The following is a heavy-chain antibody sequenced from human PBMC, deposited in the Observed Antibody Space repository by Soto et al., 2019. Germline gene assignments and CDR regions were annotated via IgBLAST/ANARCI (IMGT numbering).Heavy chain of an antibody. V-gene: IGHV6-1*01. CDR1: GDSVSSNSAA. D-gene: IGHD6-6*01. J-gene: IGHJ3*02. CDR2: TYYRSKWYN. CDR3: ARAGIAAREKLGAFDI. Sequence: SQTLSLTCAISGDSVSSNSAAWNWIRQSPSRGLEWLGRTYYRSKWYNDYAVSVKSRITINPDTSKNQFSLQLNSVTPEDTAVYYCARAGIAAREKLGAFDIWGQGTMVTVSS.